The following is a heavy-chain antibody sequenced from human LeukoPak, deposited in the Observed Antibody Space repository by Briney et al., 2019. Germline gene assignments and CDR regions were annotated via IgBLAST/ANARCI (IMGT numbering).Heavy chain of an antibody. J-gene: IGHJ1*01. CDR2: IRYDGTNT. Sequence: GGSLRLSCAASGFSFSDYDMHWVRQAPGKGLEWVTFIRYDGTNTYADSVKGRFTISRDNAKNSLYLQMNSLRAEDTALYYCVRSITMFQYWGQGTLVTVSS. CDR1: GFSFSDYD. D-gene: IGHD3-10*02. V-gene: IGHV3-30*02. CDR3: VRSITMFQY.